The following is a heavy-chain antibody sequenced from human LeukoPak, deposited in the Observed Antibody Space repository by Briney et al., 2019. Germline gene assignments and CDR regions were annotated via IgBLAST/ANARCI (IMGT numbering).Heavy chain of an antibody. V-gene: IGHV4-38-2*02. CDR1: GYSISSGYY. CDR3: ASSPLLWFGESILYYFDY. J-gene: IGHJ4*02. Sequence: SETLSLTCTVSGYSISSGYYWGWIRQPPGKGLEWIGSIYHSGSTYYNPSLKSRVTISVDTSKNQFSLKLSSVTAADTAVYYCASSPLLWFGESILYYFDYWGQGTLVTVSS. CDR2: IYHSGST. D-gene: IGHD3-10*01.